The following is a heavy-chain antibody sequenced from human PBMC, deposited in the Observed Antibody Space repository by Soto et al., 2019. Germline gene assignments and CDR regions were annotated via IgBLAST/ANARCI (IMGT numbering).Heavy chain of an antibody. J-gene: IGHJ4*02. V-gene: IGHV1-46*01. Sequence: ASVKVSCKGYGYTFTSYYMHWVRQAPGPGLEWMGIINPSGGSTSYAQKFQGRVTMTRDTSTSTVYMELSSLRSEDTAVYYCARDRGTNYYDSSGYYLDYWGQGTLVTVSS. D-gene: IGHD3-22*01. CDR3: ARDRGTNYYDSSGYYLDY. CDR1: GYTFTSYY. CDR2: INPSGGST.